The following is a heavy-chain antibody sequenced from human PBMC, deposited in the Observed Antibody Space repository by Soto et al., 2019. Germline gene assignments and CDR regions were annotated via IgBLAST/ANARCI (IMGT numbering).Heavy chain of an antibody. Sequence: PSETLSLTCAMYGGSFSDYYGSWIRQPPGKGLEWIGEISQGEGTKYNPSLKSRVTISVDTSKSQVSLRLTSVTGADTAVYYCASGPHRAKVSYWGQGTLVLGSS. CDR3: ASGPHRAKVSY. CDR2: ISQGEGT. V-gene: IGHV4-34*01. J-gene: IGHJ4*02. CDR1: GGSFSDYY.